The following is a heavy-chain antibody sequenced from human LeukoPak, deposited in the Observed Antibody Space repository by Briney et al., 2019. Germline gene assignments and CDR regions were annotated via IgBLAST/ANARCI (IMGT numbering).Heavy chain of an antibody. CDR3: ARVKSGMITFGGVIPYFDY. CDR1: GGSISSYY. J-gene: IGHJ4*01. CDR2: IYYSGST. V-gene: IGHV4-59*12. D-gene: IGHD3-16*02. Sequence: PSETLSLTCTVSGGSISSYYWSWIRQSPGKGLEWIGYIYYSGSTNYNPSLKSRVTISVDTSKNQFSLKLSSVTAADTAVYYCARVKSGMITFGGVIPYFDYWGHGTLVTVSS.